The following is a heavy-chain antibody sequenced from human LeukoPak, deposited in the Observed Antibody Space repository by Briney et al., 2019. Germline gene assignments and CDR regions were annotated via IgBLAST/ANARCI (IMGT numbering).Heavy chain of an antibody. D-gene: IGHD3-3*01. J-gene: IGHJ6*03. CDR1: GYTFTGYY. CDR3: ARDARGSGYYRYYYYYMDV. CDR2: INPSGGST. V-gene: IGHV1-46*01. Sequence: ASVKVSCKASGYTFTGYYMHWVRQAPGQGLEWMGIINPSGGSTSYAQKFQGRVTMTRDMSTSTVYMELSSLRSEDTAVYYCARDARGSGYYRYYYYYMDVWGKGTTVTVSS.